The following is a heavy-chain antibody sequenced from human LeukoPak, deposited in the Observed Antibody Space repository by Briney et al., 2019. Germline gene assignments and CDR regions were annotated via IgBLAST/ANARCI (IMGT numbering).Heavy chain of an antibody. CDR3: ARTYSSSWYGAVDY. J-gene: IGHJ4*02. V-gene: IGHV3-20*04. D-gene: IGHD6-13*01. CDR1: GFTFDDYG. Sequence: GGSLRLSXAASGFTFDDYGMSWVRQAPGKGLEWVSGINWNGGSTCYADSVKGRFTISRDNAKNSLYLQMNSLRAEDTALYYCARTYSSSWYGAVDYWGQGTLVTVSS. CDR2: INWNGGST.